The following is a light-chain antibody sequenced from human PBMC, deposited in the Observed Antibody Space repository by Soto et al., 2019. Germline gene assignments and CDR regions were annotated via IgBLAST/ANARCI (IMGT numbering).Light chain of an antibody. CDR1: QSISSW. J-gene: IGKJ4*01. Sequence: DIQMTQFPSTQSASVGYRVIITCRASQSISSWLAWYQQKPGKAPNLLIYKASSLASGVPSRCSGSGFGTEFTLTSSSLQHDDIATYYCQQYDRYSTFGGGTKVEIK. CDR2: KAS. CDR3: QQYDRYST. V-gene: IGKV1-5*03.